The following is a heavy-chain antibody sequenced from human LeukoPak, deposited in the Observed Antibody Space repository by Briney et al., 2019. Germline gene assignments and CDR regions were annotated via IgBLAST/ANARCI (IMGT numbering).Heavy chain of an antibody. J-gene: IGHJ4*02. V-gene: IGHV3-30*18. D-gene: IGHD4-17*01. CDR1: GFTFNHYA. Sequence: GGSLRLSCAASGFTFNHYAMNWVRQAPGKGLEWVAVISFDGSNEYYADSVKGRFTISRDNSKNTLYLQMNSLRAEDTAVYYCAKGYTVTGRFDYWGQGTLVTVSS. CDR3: AKGYTVTGRFDY. CDR2: ISFDGSNE.